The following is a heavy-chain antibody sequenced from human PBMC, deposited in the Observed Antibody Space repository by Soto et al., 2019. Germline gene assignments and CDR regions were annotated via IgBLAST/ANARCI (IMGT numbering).Heavy chain of an antibody. V-gene: IGHV4-31*03. CDR3: ARDSSGPGYSYGKFDY. D-gene: IGHD5-18*01. Sequence: SETLSFTCTVSGVSVNTGGYFWTWIRQHPGKGLEWIGNIYYSGMTYYNPSLRGRVSISLDPSESQFSLKVNSVTAADTAVYYCARDSSGPGYSYGKFDYWGQGALVTGSS. J-gene: IGHJ4*02. CDR2: IYYSGMT. CDR1: GVSVNTGGYF.